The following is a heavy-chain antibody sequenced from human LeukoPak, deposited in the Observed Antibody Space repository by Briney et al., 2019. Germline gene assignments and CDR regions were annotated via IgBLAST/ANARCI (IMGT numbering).Heavy chain of an antibody. J-gene: IGHJ4*02. D-gene: IGHD3-3*01. CDR3: ASLRQNNDY. CDR1: GGSFSGYY. Sequence: SETLSLTCAVYGGSFSGYYWSWIRQPPGKGLEWIGEINHSGSTNYNPSLKSRVTISVDTSKNQFSLKLSSVTAADTAVYYCASLRQNNDYWGQGTLVTVSS. CDR2: INHSGST. V-gene: IGHV4-34*01.